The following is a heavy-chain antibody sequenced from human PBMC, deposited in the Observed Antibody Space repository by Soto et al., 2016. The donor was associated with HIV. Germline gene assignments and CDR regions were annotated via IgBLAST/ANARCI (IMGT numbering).Heavy chain of an antibody. CDR2: INSDGSST. Sequence: EVQLVESGGGLVQPGGSLRLSCAASGFTFSSYWMHWVRQAPGKGLVWVSRINSDGSSTSYADSVKGRFTISRDNAKNTLYLQMNSLRAEDTAVYYCARGIAARRILNGAFDIWAKGQWSPSLQ. V-gene: IGHV3-74*01. J-gene: IGHJ3*02. CDR3: ARGIAARRILNGAFDI. CDR1: GFTFSSYW. D-gene: IGHD6-6*01.